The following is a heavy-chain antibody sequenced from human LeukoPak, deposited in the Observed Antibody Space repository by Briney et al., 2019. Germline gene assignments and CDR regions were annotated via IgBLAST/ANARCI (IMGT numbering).Heavy chain of an antibody. J-gene: IGHJ5*02. CDR3: ARRESRAEGDWFDP. CDR2: IYHSGNT. CDR1: GGSISSSNG. D-gene: IGHD2-2*01. V-gene: IGHV4-4*02. Sequence: KPSGTLALTCAVSGGSISSSNGWSWVRQPPGRGLEWLGEIYHSGNTNYNPSLKSRVTLSVDKSKNQFSLKLTSVTAADTAVYYCARRESRAEGDWFDPWGQGTLVTVSS.